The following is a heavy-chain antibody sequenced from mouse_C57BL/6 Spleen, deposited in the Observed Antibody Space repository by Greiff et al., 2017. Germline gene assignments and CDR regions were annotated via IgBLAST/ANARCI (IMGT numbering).Heavy chain of an antibody. CDR2: IDPSDSET. CDR3: ARLSGTIAY. V-gene: IGHV1-52*01. CDR1: GYTFTSYW. Sequence: QVHVKQPGAELVRPGSSVKLSCKASGYTFTSYWMHWVKQRPIQGLEWIGNIDPSDSETHYNPKFKDKATLTVDKSSSPAYMQLSSLTSEDSAVYYCARLSGTIAYWGQGTLVTVSS. D-gene: IGHD4-1*01. J-gene: IGHJ3*01.